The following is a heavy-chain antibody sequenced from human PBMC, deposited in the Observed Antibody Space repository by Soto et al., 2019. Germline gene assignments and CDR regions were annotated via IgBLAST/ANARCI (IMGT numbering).Heavy chain of an antibody. D-gene: IGHD6-19*01. V-gene: IGHV3-23*01. CDR1: GFTFSSYA. J-gene: IGHJ4*02. CDR3: AKEGSSGWYFTAAYFDY. CDR2: ISGSGGST. Sequence: GGSLRLSCAASGFTFSSYAMSWVRQAPGKGLEWVSAISGSGGSTYYADSVKGRFTISRDNSKNTLYLQMNSLRAEDTAVYCCAKEGSSGWYFTAAYFDYWGQGTLVTVSS.